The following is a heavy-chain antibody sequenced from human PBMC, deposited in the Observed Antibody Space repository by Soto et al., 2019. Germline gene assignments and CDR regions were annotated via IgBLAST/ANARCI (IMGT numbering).Heavy chain of an antibody. CDR2: ISENSGST. Sequence: GGSLRLSCAASGFTFSSYAMSWVRQAPGKGLEWVSSISENSGSTYYADSVKGRFTISRDNAKNSLYLQMNSLRAEDTALYYCAKDRIRYEILTGSLDVWGQGTTVTVSS. CDR1: GFTFSSYA. V-gene: IGHV3-23*01. D-gene: IGHD3-9*01. CDR3: AKDRIRYEILTGSLDV. J-gene: IGHJ6*02.